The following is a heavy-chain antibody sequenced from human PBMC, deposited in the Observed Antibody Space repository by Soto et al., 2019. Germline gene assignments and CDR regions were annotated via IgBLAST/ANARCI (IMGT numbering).Heavy chain of an antibody. J-gene: IGHJ6*02. CDR2: IFYSGTT. Sequence: SETLSLTCTVSGGSISSSGYYWGWIRQSPGKGLEWIGTIFYSGTTYYNLSLESRITISQDTSNNQFSLKLTSVTAADTAVYYCARHYYDSSGYPAPYYHGMDVWGQGTTVTVS. CDR1: GGSISSSGYY. D-gene: IGHD3-22*01. V-gene: IGHV4-39*01. CDR3: ARHYYDSSGYPAPYYHGMDV.